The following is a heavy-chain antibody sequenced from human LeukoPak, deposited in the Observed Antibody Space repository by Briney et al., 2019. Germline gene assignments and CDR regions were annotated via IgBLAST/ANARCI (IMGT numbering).Heavy chain of an antibody. Sequence: SETLSLTCTVSGGSISGYHWSWIRQPAGKGLEWLGRIYSSGSTNYNPSLKSRVTMSVDTSKNQFSLNLRSVTAADTAVYYCARLRTDYSYYYGMDAWGQGTTVTVSS. D-gene: IGHD1-14*01. CDR3: ARLRTDYSYYYGMDA. V-gene: IGHV4-4*07. CDR1: GGSISGYH. CDR2: IYSSGST. J-gene: IGHJ6*02.